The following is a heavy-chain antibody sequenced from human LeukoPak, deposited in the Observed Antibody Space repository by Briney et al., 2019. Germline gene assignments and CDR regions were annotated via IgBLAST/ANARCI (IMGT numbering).Heavy chain of an antibody. D-gene: IGHD6-13*01. CDR2: ISWSSCTI. V-gene: IGHV3-9*01. J-gene: IGHJ4*02. CDR3: ATDIVAGIAATRD. CDR1: GLTIDDDG. Sequence: SLTLTCTASGLTIDDDGMHWVRQPPGKGLEWVSGISWSSCTIGYAESVKGRFTISRETGKNSLYLQMNSLRTEDTAVYYCATDIVAGIAATRDWGEGTLVSASS.